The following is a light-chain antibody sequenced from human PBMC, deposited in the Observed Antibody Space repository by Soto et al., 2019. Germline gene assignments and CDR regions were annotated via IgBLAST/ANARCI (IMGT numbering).Light chain of an antibody. V-gene: IGKV3-20*01. J-gene: IGKJ1*01. CDR3: QQYGSSYPWT. CDR1: QSVSSY. Sequence: EVVLTHTPATGSVSPGEKATRSCGASQSVSSYLTWYQQKPGQAPRLLIYGASSRATGIPDRFSGSGSGTDFTLTIRRLEPEDFAVYYCQQYGSSYPWTFGQGTNVDI. CDR2: GAS.